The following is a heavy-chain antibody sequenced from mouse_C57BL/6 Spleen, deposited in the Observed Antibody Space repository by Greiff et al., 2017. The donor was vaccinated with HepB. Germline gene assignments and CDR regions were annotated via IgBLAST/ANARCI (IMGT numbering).Heavy chain of an antibody. CDR3: ARGPYFDY. Sequence: EVKLMESGGGLVQSGRSLRLSCATSGFTFSDFYMEWVRQAPGKGLEWIAASRNKANDYTTEYSASVKGRFIVSRDTSQSILYLQMNALRAEDTAIYYCARGPYFDYWGQGTTLTVSS. J-gene: IGHJ2*01. V-gene: IGHV7-1*01. CDR2: SRNKANDYTT. CDR1: GFTFSDFY.